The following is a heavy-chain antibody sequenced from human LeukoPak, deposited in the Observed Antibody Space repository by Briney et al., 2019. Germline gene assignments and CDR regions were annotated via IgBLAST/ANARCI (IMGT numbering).Heavy chain of an antibody. V-gene: IGHV3-43*02. D-gene: IGHD6-19*01. CDR1: VFTFDDYA. J-gene: IGHJ4*02. Sequence: GWSLRLSCAASVFTFDDYAMHWVRQAPRKALEWVSLISGDGVSTYYADSVKGRFTISRDNSKNSLYLQMNSLRTEDTALYYCAKDIDTAVGGTLDYWGQGTLVTVSS. CDR3: AKDIDTAVGGTLDY. CDR2: ISGDGVST.